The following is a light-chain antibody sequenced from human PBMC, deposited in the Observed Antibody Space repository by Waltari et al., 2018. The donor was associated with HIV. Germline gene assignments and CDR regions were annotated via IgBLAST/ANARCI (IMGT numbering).Light chain of an antibody. J-gene: IGLJ2*01. CDR3: SSYRSSSTLDVV. V-gene: IGLV2-14*01. CDR1: RSDVGGYNY. CDR2: EVS. Sequence: QSALTQPASVSGSPGQSITISCTGTRSDVGGYNYVPWYQHHPGKAPELMISEVSNRPSGVSNRVSGSQAGNTDSLIISGLQAEDEPDYYCSSYRSSSTLDVVFGGGTKLTVL.